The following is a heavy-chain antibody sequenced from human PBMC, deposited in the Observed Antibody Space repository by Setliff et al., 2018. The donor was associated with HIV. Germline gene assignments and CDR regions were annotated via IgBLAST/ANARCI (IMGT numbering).Heavy chain of an antibody. Sequence: ETLSLSCAGSGFNFGGYSMSWVRQAPGKGLEWVSSIYGGGGTTFYADSVKGRFTISRDNSKNTLYLQMNSLGAEDTAVYYCAKADTSGWYPHFQFWGQGTLVTVSS. V-gene: IGHV3-23*01. D-gene: IGHD6-19*01. CDR3: AKADTSGWYPHFQF. J-gene: IGHJ4*02. CDR2: IYGGGGTT. CDR1: GFNFGGYS.